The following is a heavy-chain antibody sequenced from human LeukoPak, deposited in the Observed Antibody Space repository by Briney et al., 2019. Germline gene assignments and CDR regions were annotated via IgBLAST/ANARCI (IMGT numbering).Heavy chain of an antibody. D-gene: IGHD2-15*01. J-gene: IGHJ6*02. CDR3: VRGYSFGPYGMDV. CDR1: GFPFSSYA. V-gene: IGHV3-64D*09. CDR2: ISDSGGST. Sequence: GGSLRLSCSASGFPFSSYAMHWVRQAPGKGLQYVSAISDSGGSTYYADSVKGRFTISRDNSKNTLYLQMSSLRAEGTAVYFCVRGYSFGPYGMDVWGQGTTVTVSS.